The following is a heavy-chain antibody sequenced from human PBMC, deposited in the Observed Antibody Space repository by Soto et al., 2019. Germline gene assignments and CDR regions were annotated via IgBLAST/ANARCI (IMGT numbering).Heavy chain of an antibody. CDR1: GFTFDDYA. J-gene: IGHJ6*02. Sequence: PGGSLRLSCAASGFTFDDYAMHWVRQAPGKGLEWVSLISWDGGSTYYADSVKGRFTISRDNSKNSLYLQMNSLRAEDTALYYCAKDTKGFWSGYPGTSGGMDVWGQGTTVTVSS. CDR3: AKDTKGFWSGYPGTSGGMDV. V-gene: IGHV3-43D*04. D-gene: IGHD3-3*01. CDR2: ISWDGGST.